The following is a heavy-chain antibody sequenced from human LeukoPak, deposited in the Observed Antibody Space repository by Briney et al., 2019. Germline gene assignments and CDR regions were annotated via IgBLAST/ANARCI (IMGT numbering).Heavy chain of an antibody. Sequence: PSETLSLTCTVSGGSISSYYWSWIRQPPGKGLEWIGNIYYSGSTNYNPSLKSRVTISVDTSKNQFSLKLSSVTAADTAVYYCARDRDSVYYDSSGYYYDYYYGMDVWGQGTTVTVSS. D-gene: IGHD3-22*01. CDR3: ARDRDSVYYDSSGYYYDYYYGMDV. CDR2: IYYSGST. V-gene: IGHV4-59*01. CDR1: GGSISSYY. J-gene: IGHJ6*02.